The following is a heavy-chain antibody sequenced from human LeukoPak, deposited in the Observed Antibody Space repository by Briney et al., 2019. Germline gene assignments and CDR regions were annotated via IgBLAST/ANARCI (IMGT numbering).Heavy chain of an antibody. CDR2: IYYSGTT. J-gene: IGHJ5*02. CDR1: GDSLGGYY. D-gene: IGHD3-22*01. V-gene: IGHV4-59*08. CDR3: ARHRSMFDSSGYYLDR. Sequence: SETLSLTCTVSGDSLGGYYWSWIRQPPGKGLEWISYIYYSGTTNHDPSLGSRVTVSLDTAKNQFSLNLSSLTAVDTAVYYCARHRSMFDSSGYYLDRWGQGTLVTVSS.